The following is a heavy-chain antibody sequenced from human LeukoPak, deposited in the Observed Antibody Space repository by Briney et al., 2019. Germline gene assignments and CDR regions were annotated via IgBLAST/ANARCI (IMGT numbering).Heavy chain of an antibody. Sequence: SETLSLTCTVSGGSISNSSYYWGWIRQPPGKGLEWIGSIYYSGSTYYNPSLKSRVTISVDTSKNQFSLELSSVTAADTAVYYCARPYCSGGSCYPYWGQGTLVTVSS. D-gene: IGHD2-15*01. V-gene: IGHV4-39*01. CDR2: IYYSGST. CDR1: GGSISNSSYY. J-gene: IGHJ4*02. CDR3: ARPYCSGGSCYPY.